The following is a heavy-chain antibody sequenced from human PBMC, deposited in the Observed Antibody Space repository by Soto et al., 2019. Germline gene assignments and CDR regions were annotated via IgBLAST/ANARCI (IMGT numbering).Heavy chain of an antibody. Sequence: ASVKVSCKASGYTFTSYGSSWVRQAPGQGLEWMGWISAYNGNTNYAQKLQGRVTMTTDTSTSTAYMELRSLRSDDTAVYYCARDRCSSTSCSAYYYYYYGMDVWGQGTTVTVSS. D-gene: IGHD2-2*01. CDR3: ARDRCSSTSCSAYYYYYYGMDV. CDR2: ISAYNGNT. CDR1: GYTFTSYG. V-gene: IGHV1-18*04. J-gene: IGHJ6*02.